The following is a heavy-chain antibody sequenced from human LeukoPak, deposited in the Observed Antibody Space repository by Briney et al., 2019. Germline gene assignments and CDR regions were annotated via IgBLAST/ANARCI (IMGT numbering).Heavy chain of an antibody. CDR3: ARGRLRQTYGLGSYFPNWFDP. Sequence: SETLSLTCTVSGGSISSSSYYWGWIRQPPGKGLEWIGSIYYSGSTYYNPSLKSRVTISVDTSKNQFSLKLSSVTAADTAVYYCARGRLRQTYGLGSYFPNWFDPWGQGTLVTVSS. J-gene: IGHJ5*02. V-gene: IGHV4-39*07. CDR1: GGSISSSSYY. CDR2: IYYSGST. D-gene: IGHD3-10*01.